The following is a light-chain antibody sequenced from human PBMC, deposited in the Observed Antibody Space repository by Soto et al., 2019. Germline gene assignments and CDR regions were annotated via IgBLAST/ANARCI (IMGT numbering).Light chain of an antibody. CDR2: KAS. CDR3: QQHSSYPLT. V-gene: IGKV1-5*03. CDR1: QSISSW. Sequence: DIQMTQSPSTLSASVGDRVTITCRASQSISSWLAWYQQKAGKAPKLLIYKASGLESGVPPRFSGSGSGTDFTLTISSLQPDDFATYYCQQHSSYPLTFGPGTKVDV. J-gene: IGKJ3*01.